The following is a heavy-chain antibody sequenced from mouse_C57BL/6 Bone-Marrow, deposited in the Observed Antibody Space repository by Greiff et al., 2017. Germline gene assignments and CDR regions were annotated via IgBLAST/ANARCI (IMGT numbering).Heavy chain of an antibody. J-gene: IGHJ1*03. CDR1: EYEFPSHD. V-gene: IGHV5-2*01. D-gene: IGHD1-1*01. Sequence: EVKLMESGGGLVQPGESLKLSCESNEYEFPSHDMSWVRKTPEKRLELVAAINSDGGSTYYPDTMERRFIISRDNTKKTLYLQMSSLRSEDTALYYCARQVYYGSSYWYFDVWGTGTTVTVSS. CDR3: ARQVYYGSSYWYFDV. CDR2: INSDGGST.